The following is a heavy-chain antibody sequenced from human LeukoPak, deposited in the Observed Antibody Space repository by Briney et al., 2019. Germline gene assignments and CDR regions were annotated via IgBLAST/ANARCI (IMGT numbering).Heavy chain of an antibody. D-gene: IGHD2-2*01. CDR1: GSTFSSYW. V-gene: IGHV3-7*05. Sequence: GGSLRLSCAASGSTFSSYWMSWVRQAPGKGLEWVANIKQDGSEKYYVDSVKGRFTISRDNAKNSLYLQMNSLRAEDTAVYYCARDQRYCSSSSCPWEPFDYWGQGTLVTVSS. CDR3: ARDQRYCSSSSCPWEPFDY. CDR2: IKQDGSEK. J-gene: IGHJ4*02.